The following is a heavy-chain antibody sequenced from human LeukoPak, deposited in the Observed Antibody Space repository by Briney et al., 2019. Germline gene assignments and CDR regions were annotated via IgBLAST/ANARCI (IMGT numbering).Heavy chain of an antibody. CDR2: ISGSGGST. CDR1: GFTFSSYA. Sequence: QPGGSLRLSCAASGFTFSSYAMSWVRQAPGKGLECVSAISGSGGSTYYADSVKGRFTISRDNSKNTLYLQMNSLGAEDTAVYYCAKEEVYSSGLFDYWGQGTLLTVSS. V-gene: IGHV3-23*01. CDR3: AKEEVYSSGLFDY. D-gene: IGHD6-25*01. J-gene: IGHJ4*02.